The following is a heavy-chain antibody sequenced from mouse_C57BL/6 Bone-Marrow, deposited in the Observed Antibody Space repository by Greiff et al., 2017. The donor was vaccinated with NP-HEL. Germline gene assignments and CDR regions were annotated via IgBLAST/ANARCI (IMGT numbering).Heavy chain of an antibody. CDR2: IYPRSGNT. CDR1: GYTFTSYG. CDR3: ARPLYYSSSY. J-gene: IGHJ2*01. D-gene: IGHD2-12*01. Sequence: QVQLQQPGAELVKPGASVKVSCKASGYTFTSYGISWVKQRTGQGLEWIGEIYPRSGNTYYNEKFKGKATLTADKSSSTAYMELRSLTSEDSAVYFCARPLYYSSSYWGQGTTLTVSS. V-gene: IGHV1-81*01.